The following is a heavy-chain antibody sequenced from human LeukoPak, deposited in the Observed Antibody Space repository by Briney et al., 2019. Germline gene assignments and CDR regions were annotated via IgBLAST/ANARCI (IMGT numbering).Heavy chain of an antibody. CDR1: GFTFSSYA. V-gene: IGHV3-23*01. J-gene: IGHJ4*02. D-gene: IGHD3-10*01. CDR3: AKDGGYGPGNYYPDY. CDR2: IDGGGRGT. Sequence: GGSLRPSCAASGFTFSSYAMSWVRQAPGKGLEWVSAIDGGGRGTYHADSVKGRFTISRDNSKNTLYLQMNSLRAEDTAVYYCAKDGGYGPGNYYPDYWGQGALVTVSS.